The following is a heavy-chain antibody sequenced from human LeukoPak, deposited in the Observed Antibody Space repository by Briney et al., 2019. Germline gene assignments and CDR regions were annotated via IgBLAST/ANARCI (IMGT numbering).Heavy chain of an antibody. J-gene: IGHJ4*02. CDR1: GYTFTGYY. D-gene: IGHD5-18*01. Sequence: ASVKVSCKASGYTFTGYYIHWVRQAPGQGLEWMGWINPNSGGTNYAQKFQGRVTMTRDTSISTAYMELSRLRSDDTAVYYCARDEYSYGLDWGQGTLVTVSS. CDR2: INPNSGGT. V-gene: IGHV1-2*02. CDR3: ARDEYSYGLD.